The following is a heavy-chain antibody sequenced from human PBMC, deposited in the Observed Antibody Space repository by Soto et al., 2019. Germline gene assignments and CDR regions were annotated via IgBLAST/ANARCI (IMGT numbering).Heavy chain of an antibody. J-gene: IGHJ3*02. CDR2: ISWNSGSI. CDR3: AKDTWWGLTAFDI. V-gene: IGHV3-9*01. Sequence: LSLTCTVSGGSISSYYWSWIRQPPGKGLEWVSGISWNSGSIGYADSVKGRFTISRDNAKNSLYLQMNSLRAEDTALYYCAKDTWWGLTAFDIWGQGTMVTISS. CDR1: GGSISSYY. D-gene: IGHD2-15*01.